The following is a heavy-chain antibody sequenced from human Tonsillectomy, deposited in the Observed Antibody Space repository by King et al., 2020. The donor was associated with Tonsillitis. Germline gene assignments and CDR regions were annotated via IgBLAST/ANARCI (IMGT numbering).Heavy chain of an antibody. J-gene: IGHJ4*02. CDR2: ISGIGGST. CDR3: AKVREVITIGYYFDY. D-gene: IGHD3-10*01. V-gene: IGHV3-23*04. Sequence: VQLVESGGGLVQPGGSLRLSCAASGFTFSSYAMSWVRQAPGKGLEWVSAISGIGGSTYYADPVKGRFTISRDNSKNTLYLQMNSLRAEDTAVYYCAKVREVITIGYYFDYWGQGTLVTVSS. CDR1: GFTFSSYA.